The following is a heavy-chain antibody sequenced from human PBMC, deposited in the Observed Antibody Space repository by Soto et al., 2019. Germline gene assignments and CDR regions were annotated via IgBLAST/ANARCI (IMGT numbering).Heavy chain of an antibody. CDR2: ISGGGRPI. CDR3: ARDLGWAFDS. CDR1: GFTFSTFP. V-gene: IGHV3-48*02. Sequence: GGSLRLSCAASGFTFSTFPMNWVRQAPGRGLEWISYISGGGRPISYADSVKGRFTISRDNAKNSLYLQMDSLTDEDTAVYYCARDLGWAFDSWGQGTLVTVSS. J-gene: IGHJ4*02. D-gene: IGHD6-19*01.